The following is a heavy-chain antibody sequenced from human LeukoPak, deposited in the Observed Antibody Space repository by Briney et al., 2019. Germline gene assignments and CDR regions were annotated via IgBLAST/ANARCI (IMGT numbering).Heavy chain of an antibody. CDR1: GGSISSYY. J-gene: IGHJ6*02. CDR2: IYYSGST. Sequence: PSETLSLTCTVSGGSISSYYWSWIRQPPGKGLEWIGYIYYSGSTNHNPSLKSRVTISVDTSKNQPSLKLSSVTAADTALYYCARGVQGCSGGSCRNLPAGVLYYYYGMDVWGQGTTVTVSS. V-gene: IGHV4-59*01. CDR3: ARGVQGCSGGSCRNLPAGVLYYYYGMDV. D-gene: IGHD2-15*01.